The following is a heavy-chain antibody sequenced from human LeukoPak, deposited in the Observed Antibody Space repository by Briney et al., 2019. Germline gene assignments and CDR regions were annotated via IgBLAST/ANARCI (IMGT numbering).Heavy chain of an antibody. V-gene: IGHV3-30*04. CDR1: GFTFNIYA. D-gene: IGHD3-22*01. CDR2: LAYDGTNQ. J-gene: IGHJ4*02. Sequence: GGSLRLSCVTSGFTFNIYAMHWVRHAPGKGLEWVALLAYDGTNQYYADSVKGRFTISRDNSKNTLYLQMNSLRAEDTAVYYCAKASAMIVVVSKHFDYWGQGTLVTVSS. CDR3: AKASAMIVVVSKHFDY.